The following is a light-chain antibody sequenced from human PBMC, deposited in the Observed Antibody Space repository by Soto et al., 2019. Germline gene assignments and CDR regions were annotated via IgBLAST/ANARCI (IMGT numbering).Light chain of an antibody. J-gene: IGLJ2*01. CDR1: SSDVGDYNL. Sequence: QSALTQPPSASGSPGQSVTISCTGTSSDVGDYNLVSWYQQHPGKAPKLMIYEVSKRPSGVPDRFSGSKSGNTASLTVSGLQAEDEADYFCSSYAGSNNFVFGGGTKLTVL. CDR2: EVS. V-gene: IGLV2-8*01. CDR3: SSYAGSNNFV.